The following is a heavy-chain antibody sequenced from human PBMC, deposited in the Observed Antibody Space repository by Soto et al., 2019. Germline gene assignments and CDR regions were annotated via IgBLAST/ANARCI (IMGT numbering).Heavy chain of an antibody. CDR1: SAPVSSTTYT. V-gene: IGHV4-39*01. Sequence: SETLSLTCTVPSAPVSSTTYTWGWIRQPPGKGLEWVASVYYGGRSYYNPSLNSRVTISVDTSKNQFSLKMTSVTAADTAVYYCARRLYYDSSGFEGGGMDVWGQGTTVS. J-gene: IGHJ6*02. D-gene: IGHD3-22*01. CDR3: ARRLYYDSSGFEGGGMDV. CDR2: VYYGGRS.